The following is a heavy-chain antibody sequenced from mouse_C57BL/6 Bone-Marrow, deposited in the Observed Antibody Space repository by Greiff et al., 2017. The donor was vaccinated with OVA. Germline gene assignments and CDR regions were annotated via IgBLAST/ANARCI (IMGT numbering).Heavy chain of an antibody. CDR1: GYTFTSYW. CDR3: ARPDYGSWYFDV. J-gene: IGHJ1*03. Sequence: QVQLQQPGAELVMPGASVKLSCKASGYTFTSYWMHWVKQRPGQGLEWIGEIDPSDSYTNYNQKFKGKSTLTVDKSSSTAYMQLSSLTSEDSAVYYCARPDYGSWYFDVRGTGTTVTVSS. CDR2: IDPSDSYT. D-gene: IGHD1-1*01. V-gene: IGHV1-69*01.